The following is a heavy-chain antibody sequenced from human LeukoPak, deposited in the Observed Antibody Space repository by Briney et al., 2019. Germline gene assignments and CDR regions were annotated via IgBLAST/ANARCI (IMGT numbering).Heavy chain of an antibody. Sequence: SETLSLTCTVSGGSISSYYWSWIRQPPGKGLEWIGYIYYSGSTNYNPSLKSRVTISVDTSKNQFSLKLSSVTAADTAVYYCARNSPVGLGLFDYGGQGTLVTVSS. CDR1: GGSISSYY. J-gene: IGHJ4*02. CDR2: IYYSGST. V-gene: IGHV4-59*01. D-gene: IGHD1-26*01. CDR3: ARNSPVGLGLFDY.